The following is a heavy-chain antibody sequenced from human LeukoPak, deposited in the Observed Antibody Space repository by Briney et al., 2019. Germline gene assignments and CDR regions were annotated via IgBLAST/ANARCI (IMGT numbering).Heavy chain of an antibody. J-gene: IGHJ4*02. V-gene: IGHV3-13*01. CDR2: IGTAGDT. CDR3: ARGVVDDSSGYYLYDY. CDR1: GFTFSSYD. Sequence: GGSPRLSCAASGFTFSSYDMHWVRQATGKGLEWVPAIGTAGDTYYPGSVKGRFTISRENAKNSLYLQMNSLRAGDTAVYYCARGVVDDSSGYYLYDYWGQGTLVTVSS. D-gene: IGHD3-22*01.